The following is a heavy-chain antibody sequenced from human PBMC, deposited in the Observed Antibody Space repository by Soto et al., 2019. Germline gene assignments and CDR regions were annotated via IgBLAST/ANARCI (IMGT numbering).Heavy chain of an antibody. V-gene: IGHV1-3*01. CDR3: ASEGLERAAAGPYYYYYGMDV. J-gene: IGHJ6*02. CDR1: GYTSTNYG. D-gene: IGHD6-13*01. Sequence: ASVKVSCKASGYTSTNYGMHWVRQAPGQRLEWMGWVNAGSGNTKYSQKFQGRITITRDTSASTVYMELSSLRSEDTAVYYCASEGLERAAAGPYYYYYGMDVWGQGTTVTVSS. CDR2: VNAGSGNT.